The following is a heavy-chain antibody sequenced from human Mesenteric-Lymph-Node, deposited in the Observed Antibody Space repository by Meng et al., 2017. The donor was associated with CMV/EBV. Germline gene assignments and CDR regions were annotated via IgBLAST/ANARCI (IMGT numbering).Heavy chain of an antibody. CDR1: GDSISSYN. J-gene: IGHJ4*02. CDR3: ARMRFLEWSHYFDY. Sequence: SETLSLTCTVSGDSISSYNWSWIRQSPGKGLEWIGYIHYSGSTNYNPSLKSRVTISVDTSENQFSLKLNSVIAADTAVYYCARMRFLEWSHYFDYWGQGTLVTVSS. V-gene: IGHV4-59*01. D-gene: IGHD3-3*01. CDR2: IHYSGST.